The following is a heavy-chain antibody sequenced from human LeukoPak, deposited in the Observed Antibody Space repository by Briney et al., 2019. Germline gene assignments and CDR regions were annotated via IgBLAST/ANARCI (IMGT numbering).Heavy chain of an antibody. Sequence: PGGSLRLSCVASGSTFGTYTMNWVRQAPGKGLDWVSSISSSSRDIYYADSVKGRFTVSRDNAKNSLYLQMNSLRPEDTAVYYSARAYGDYSGFDLWGQGALVTVSS. D-gene: IGHD4-17*01. CDR3: ARAYGDYSGFDL. CDR1: GSTFGTYT. J-gene: IGHJ4*02. CDR2: ISSSSRDI. V-gene: IGHV3-21*01.